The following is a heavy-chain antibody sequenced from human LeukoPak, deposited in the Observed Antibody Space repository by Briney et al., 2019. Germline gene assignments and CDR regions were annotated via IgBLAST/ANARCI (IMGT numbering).Heavy chain of an antibody. Sequence: EASVKVSCKASGYTFTGYYMHWVRQAPGQGLEWMGWINPNSGGTDYAQKFQGRVTMTRDTSISTAYMELSRLRSDDTAVYYCARGICSSTSCQQNWFDPWGQGTLVTVSS. CDR2: INPNSGGT. D-gene: IGHD2-2*01. V-gene: IGHV1-2*02. J-gene: IGHJ5*02. CDR3: ARGICSSTSCQQNWFDP. CDR1: GYTFTGYY.